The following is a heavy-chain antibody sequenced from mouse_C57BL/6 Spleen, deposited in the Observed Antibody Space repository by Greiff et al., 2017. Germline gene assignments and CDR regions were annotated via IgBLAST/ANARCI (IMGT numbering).Heavy chain of an antibody. CDR3: ARSNGDYSYYFGY. V-gene: IGHV1-7*01. J-gene: IGHJ2*01. CDR2: INPSSGST. D-gene: IGHD2-13*01. Sequence: QVQLQQSGAELAKPGASVKLSCKASGYTFTSYWMHWVKQRPGQGLEWIGDINPSSGSTKYNQKFKDKATLTADKSSSTAYMQLSSLTYEDSAVYDCARSNGDYSYYFGYWGQGTTLTVSS. CDR1: GYTFTSYW.